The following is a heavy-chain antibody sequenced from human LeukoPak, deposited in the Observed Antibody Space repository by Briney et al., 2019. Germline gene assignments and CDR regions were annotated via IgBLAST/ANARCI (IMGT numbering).Heavy chain of an antibody. J-gene: IGHJ4*02. V-gene: IGHV3-23*01. CDR3: ANYDILTGCFDY. CDR2: ISGSGGST. Sequence: PGGSLRLSCAASGFTFSSYAMSWVRQAPGKGLEWVSAISGSGGSTYYADSVKGRFTISRDNSKNTLYLQMNSLRAEDTAVHYCANYDILTGCFDYWGQGTLVTVSS. D-gene: IGHD3-9*01. CDR1: GFTFSSYA.